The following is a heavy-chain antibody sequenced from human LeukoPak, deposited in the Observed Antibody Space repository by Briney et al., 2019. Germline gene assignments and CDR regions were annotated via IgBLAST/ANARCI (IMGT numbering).Heavy chain of an antibody. D-gene: IGHD6-19*01. V-gene: IGHV3-30*18. CDR2: ISYDGSNK. J-gene: IGHJ6*02. CDR3: AKPQSSGWDYYYGMDV. Sequence: GRSLRLSWAASGFTFSSYGMHWVRQAPGKGLEWVAVISYDGSNKYYADSVKGRFTISRDNSKNTLYLQMNSLRAEDTAVYYCAKPQSSGWDYYYGMDVWGQGTTVTVSS. CDR1: GFTFSSYG.